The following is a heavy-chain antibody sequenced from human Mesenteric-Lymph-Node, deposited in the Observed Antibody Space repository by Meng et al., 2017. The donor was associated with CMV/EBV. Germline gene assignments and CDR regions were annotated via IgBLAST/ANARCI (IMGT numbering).Heavy chain of an antibody. CDR1: SYTFSRYY. J-gene: IGHJ4*02. CDR2: ISAYNGNT. Sequence: CRVGSYTFSRYYINWVRQAPGQGLEWMGWISAYNGNTNYAQKLQGRVTMTTDTSTNTVYMELRSLRSDDTAVYYCARVPGGSDYFDYWGQGTLVTVSS. D-gene: IGHD6-19*01. CDR3: ARVPGGSDYFDY. V-gene: IGHV1-18*01.